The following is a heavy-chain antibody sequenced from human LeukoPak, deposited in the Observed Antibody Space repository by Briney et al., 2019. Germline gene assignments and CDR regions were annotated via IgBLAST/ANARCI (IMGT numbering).Heavy chain of an antibody. CDR1: GGSISVGSYY. J-gene: IGHJ6*03. CDR2: IHHSGST. V-gene: IGHV4-61*01. CDR3: ATGYGSGTLRDRYYYMDV. D-gene: IGHD3-10*01. Sequence: SQTLSLTCTVSGGSISVGSYYWTWIRQPPGKGLEWIGNIHHSGSTNYNPSLKSRVTISVDTSKNQLSLKLSSVTAADTAVYYCATGYGSGTLRDRYYYMDVWGKGTTVTVSS.